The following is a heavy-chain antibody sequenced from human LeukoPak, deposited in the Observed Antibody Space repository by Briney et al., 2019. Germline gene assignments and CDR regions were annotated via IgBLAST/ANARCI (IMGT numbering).Heavy chain of an antibody. Sequence: SETLSLTGAVYGGSLSGYYWSWIRQPPGKGLERSGEINHSGSTNYNSSLKSRVTISVDTSKNQFSLKLSSVTAADTAVYYCARGLGDPYFDYWGQGTLVTVSS. CDR3: ARGLGDPYFDY. CDR2: INHSGST. V-gene: IGHV4-34*01. CDR1: GGSLSGYY. J-gene: IGHJ4*02.